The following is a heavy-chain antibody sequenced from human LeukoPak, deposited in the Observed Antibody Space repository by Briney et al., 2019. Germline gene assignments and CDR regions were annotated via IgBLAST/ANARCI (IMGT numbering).Heavy chain of an antibody. J-gene: IGHJ4*02. D-gene: IGHD6-13*01. Sequence: GGSLRLSCAASGFTFSGSAMHCVRQASGKGLEWVGRIRSKANSYATAYAASVKGRFTISRDDSKNTAYLQMNSLKTEDTAVYYCTRSPSSSSWYYFDYWGQGTLVTVSS. CDR3: TRSPSSSSWYYFDY. V-gene: IGHV3-73*01. CDR2: IRSKANSYAT. CDR1: GFTFSGSA.